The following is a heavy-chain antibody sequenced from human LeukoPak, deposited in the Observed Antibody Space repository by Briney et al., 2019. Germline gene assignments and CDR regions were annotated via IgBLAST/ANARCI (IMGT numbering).Heavy chain of an antibody. J-gene: IGHJ4*02. CDR1: GVSMSAYQ. CDR3: ATSNDAKIAPFDH. V-gene: IGHV4-4*09. CDR2: INTKGET. D-gene: IGHD2-21*01. Sequence: SETLSLTCTVSGVSMSAYQWSWVRQPPEKGLEWIGCINTKGETSYNPSLKSRVTTSVDTSKSQFSLRLTSVTAADTAVYYCATSNDAKIAPFDHWGQGAPVTVSS.